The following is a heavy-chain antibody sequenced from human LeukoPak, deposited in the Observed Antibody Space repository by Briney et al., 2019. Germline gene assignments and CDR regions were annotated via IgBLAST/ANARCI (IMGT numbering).Heavy chain of an antibody. CDR1: GYTFTSYG. D-gene: IGHD2-2*01. CDR3: ARLPRSNVGYCSSTSCSNYYYYYYMDV. J-gene: IGHJ6*03. V-gene: IGHV1-18*01. Sequence: GASVKVSCKASGYTFTSYGISWVRQAPGQGLEWMGWISAYNGNTNYAQKLQGRVTMTTDTSTSTDYMELRSLRSDDTAVYYCARLPRSNVGYCSSTSCSNYYYYYYMDVWGKGTTVTVSS. CDR2: ISAYNGNT.